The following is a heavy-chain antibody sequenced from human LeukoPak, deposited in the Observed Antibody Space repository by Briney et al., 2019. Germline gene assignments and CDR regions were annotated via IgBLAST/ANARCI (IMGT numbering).Heavy chain of an antibody. V-gene: IGHV3-23*01. J-gene: IGHJ4*02. D-gene: IGHD3-10*01. Sequence: PGGSLRLSCAASGFTFSNHAMTWVRQAPEKGLKWVSSISDSGGGTHYEDSVKGRFTISRDNSKNTLYLQMNSLRAEDTAVYYCAKDSGPGSYYPTGDEYWGQGILVTVSS. CDR3: AKDSGPGSYYPTGDEY. CDR2: ISDSGGGT. CDR1: GFTFSNHA.